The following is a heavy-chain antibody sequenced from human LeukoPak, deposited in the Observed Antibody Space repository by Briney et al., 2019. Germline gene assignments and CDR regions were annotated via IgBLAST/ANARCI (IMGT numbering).Heavy chain of an antibody. CDR2: IGTAGDT. V-gene: IGHV3-13*01. CDR1: GFTFSSYD. Sequence: GGSLRLSCAASGFTFSSYDMHWVRQATGKGLEWVSAIGTAGDTYYPGSVKGRFTISRDNAKNSLYLQMNSLRAEDTAVYYCARDPIVLMVYAHYYMDVWGKGTTVTVSS. D-gene: IGHD2-8*01. J-gene: IGHJ6*03. CDR3: ARDPIVLMVYAHYYMDV.